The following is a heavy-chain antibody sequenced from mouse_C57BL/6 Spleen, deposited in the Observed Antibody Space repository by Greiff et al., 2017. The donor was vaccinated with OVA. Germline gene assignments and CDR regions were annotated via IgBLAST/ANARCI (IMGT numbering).Heavy chain of an antibody. CDR1: GYTFTSYW. CDR3: ARGDSSGYAY. J-gene: IGHJ2*01. Sequence: QVQLKQPGAELVRPGSSVKLSCKASGYTFTSYWMDWVKQRPGQGLEWIGNIYPSDSETHYNQKFKDKATLTVDKSSSTAYMQLSSLTSEDSAVYYCARGDSSGYAYWGQGTTLTVSS. CDR2: IYPSDSET. V-gene: IGHV1-61*01. D-gene: IGHD3-2*02.